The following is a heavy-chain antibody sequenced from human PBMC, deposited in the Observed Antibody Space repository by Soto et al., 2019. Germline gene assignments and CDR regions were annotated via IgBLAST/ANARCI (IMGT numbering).Heavy chain of an antibody. J-gene: IGHJ4*02. V-gene: IGHV1-69*13. Sequence: ASVKVSCKASGGTFSSYAISWVRQAPGQGLEWMGGIIPIFGTANYAQRFQGRVTITADESTSTAYMELSSLRSEDTAVYYCARMDYYDSSGYYGPDYWGQGTLVTVSS. CDR3: ARMDYYDSSGYYGPDY. CDR2: IIPIFGTA. CDR1: GGTFSSYA. D-gene: IGHD3-22*01.